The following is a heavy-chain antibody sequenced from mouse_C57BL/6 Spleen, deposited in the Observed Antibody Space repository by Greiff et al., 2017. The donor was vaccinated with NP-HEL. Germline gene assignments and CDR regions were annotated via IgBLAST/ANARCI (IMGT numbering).Heavy chain of an antibody. J-gene: IGHJ2*01. V-gene: IGHV1-69*01. CDR3: ARYSTRDFDY. CDR2: IDPSDSYT. Sequence: QVQLQQPGAELVMPGASVKLSCKASGYTFTSYWMHWVKQRPGQGLEWIGGIDPSDSYTNYNQKFKGKSTLTVDKSSSTAYMQLSSLTSEDSAVYYCARYSTRDFDYWGQGTTLTVSS. D-gene: IGHD1-1*01. CDR1: GYTFTSYW.